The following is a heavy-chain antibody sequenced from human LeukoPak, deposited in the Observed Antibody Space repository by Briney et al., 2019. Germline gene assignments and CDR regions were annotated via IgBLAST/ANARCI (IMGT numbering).Heavy chain of an antibody. CDR2: IIPIFSTA. Sequence: SVKVSCKASGGTFSSYAISWVRQAPGQGLEWMGRIIPIFSTANYAQKFQGRVTITTDESTSTAYMELSSLRSEDTAVYYCAVVDTAMALYQYYFDYWGQGTLVTVSS. J-gene: IGHJ4*02. D-gene: IGHD5-18*01. CDR1: GGTFSSYA. V-gene: IGHV1-69*05. CDR3: AVVDTAMALYQYYFDY.